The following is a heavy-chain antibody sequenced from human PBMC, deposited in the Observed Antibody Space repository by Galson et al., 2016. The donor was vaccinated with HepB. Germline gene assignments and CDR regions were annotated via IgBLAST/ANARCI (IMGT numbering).Heavy chain of an antibody. V-gene: IGHV4-59*02. CDR3: ARSFGSGNYLDS. J-gene: IGHJ5*01. Sequence: ETLSLTCTVSGGSGSGQYWNWIRQPPGKGLEWIGYISNSGDSKYKPSLQSRVTISIDTFRNQFSLNPLSVTAADTAVYYCARSFGSGNYLDSWGQGALVTVSS. D-gene: IGHD3-10*01. CDR1: GGSGSGQY. CDR2: ISNSGDS.